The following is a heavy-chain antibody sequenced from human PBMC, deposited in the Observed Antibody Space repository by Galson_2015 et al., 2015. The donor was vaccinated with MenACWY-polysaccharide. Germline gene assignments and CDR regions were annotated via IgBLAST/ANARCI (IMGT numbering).Heavy chain of an antibody. CDR2: IWYDGSNK. CDR1: GLRFGSYG. J-gene: IGHJ6*03. D-gene: IGHD5-12*01. Sequence: SLRLSCAASGLRFGSYGMQWVRQAPGKELEWVALIWYDGSNKYYSEPVKGRFAISRDNSKNTLYLQMNSLRVEDTAVYYCATIRGSAPNYYMDVWGKGTTVTVSS. CDR3: ATIRGSAPNYYMDV. V-gene: IGHV3-33*03.